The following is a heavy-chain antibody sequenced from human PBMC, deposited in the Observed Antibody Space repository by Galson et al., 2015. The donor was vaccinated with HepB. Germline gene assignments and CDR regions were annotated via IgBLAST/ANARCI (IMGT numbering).Heavy chain of an antibody. Sequence: SVKVSCKASGGTFSSYAISWVRQAPGQGLEWMGGIIPIFGTANYAQKFQGRVTITADESTSTAYMELSSLRSEDTAVYYCARDKGGIAVAGAYYYGMDVWGQGTTVTVSS. J-gene: IGHJ6*02. CDR1: GGTFSSYA. D-gene: IGHD6-19*01. V-gene: IGHV1-69*13. CDR2: IIPIFGTA. CDR3: ARDKGGIAVAGAYYYGMDV.